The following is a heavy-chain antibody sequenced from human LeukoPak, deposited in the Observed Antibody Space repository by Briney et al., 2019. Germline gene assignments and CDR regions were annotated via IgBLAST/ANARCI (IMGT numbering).Heavy chain of an antibody. CDR1: GGTFSSSA. D-gene: IGHD3-10*01. J-gene: IGHJ4*02. Sequence: ASVKVSCKASGGTFSSSAISWVRQAPGQGLEWMGRIIPILGIANYAQKFQGRVTITADKSTSTAYMELSSLRSEDTAVYYCARARADYYGSGSYAIDYWGQGTLVTVSS. CDR2: IIPILGIA. CDR3: ARARADYYGSGSYAIDY. V-gene: IGHV1-69*04.